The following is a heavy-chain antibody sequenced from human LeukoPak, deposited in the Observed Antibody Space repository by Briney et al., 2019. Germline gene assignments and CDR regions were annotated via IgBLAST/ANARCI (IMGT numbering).Heavy chain of an antibody. Sequence: QPGGSLRLSCAASGFTFSSYAMSWVRQAPGKGLEWVSAISGSGGSTYYADSVKGRFTISRDNSKNTLYLQMNSLRAEDTAVYYCAKDLQWGLRSGYSSWGQGTLVTVSS. CDR1: GFTFSSYA. V-gene: IGHV3-23*01. J-gene: IGHJ1*01. D-gene: IGHD3-3*01. CDR3: AKDLQWGLRSGYSS. CDR2: ISGSGGST.